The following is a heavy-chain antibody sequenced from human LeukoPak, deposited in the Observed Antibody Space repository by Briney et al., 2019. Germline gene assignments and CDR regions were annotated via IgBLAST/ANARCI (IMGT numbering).Heavy chain of an antibody. CDR3: ARGLASGYPPIPFDY. V-gene: IGHV4-34*12. D-gene: IGHD3-3*01. CDR1: GQSFSGYY. J-gene: IGHJ4*02. Sequence: SETLSLTCVVYGQSFSGYYWTWIRQPPGKGLEWIGEIIDTGSTKYNSSLKSRVTISVDTSKNEFSLNLTSVTAADTAIYYCARGLASGYPPIPFDYWGQGTLVTVSS. CDR2: IIDTGST.